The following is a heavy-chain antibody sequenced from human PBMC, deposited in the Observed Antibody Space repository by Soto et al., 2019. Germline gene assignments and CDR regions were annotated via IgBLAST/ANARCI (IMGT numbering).Heavy chain of an antibody. CDR1: GFTFSSYG. CDR2: ISYDGSNK. Sequence: GGSLRLSCAASGFTFSSYGMHWVRQAPGKGLEWVAVISYDGSNKYYADSVKGRFTISRDNSKNTLYLQMNSLRAEDTAVYYCAKDDSGWLQFRGHQQGYWGQGTLVTVSS. J-gene: IGHJ4*02. CDR3: AKDDSGWLQFRGHQQGY. V-gene: IGHV3-30*18. D-gene: IGHD5-12*01.